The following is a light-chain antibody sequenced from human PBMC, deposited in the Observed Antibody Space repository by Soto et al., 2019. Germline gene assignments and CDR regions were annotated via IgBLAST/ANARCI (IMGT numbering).Light chain of an antibody. J-gene: IGLJ1*01. CDR2: EGH. V-gene: IGLV2-23*01. CDR1: SGFVGSFSL. Sequence: QSVLTQPASVSGSPGQSITISCTGSSGFVGSFSLVSWYQQHPGKAPKVMISEGHRRPSGVPDRFSGSTSVNTASLTISGLQADDEAEYYCCLYVGATTYVFGTGTKVTVL. CDR3: CLYVGATTYV.